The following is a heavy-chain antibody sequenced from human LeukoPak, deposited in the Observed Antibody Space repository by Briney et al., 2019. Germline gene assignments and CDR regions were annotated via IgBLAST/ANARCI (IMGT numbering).Heavy chain of an antibody. CDR1: GGTFSSYA. D-gene: IGHD3-10*01. CDR2: IIPIFGTA. V-gene: IGHV1-69*05. J-gene: IGHJ2*01. Sequence: ASVKVSCKASGGTFSSYAISWVRQAPGQGLEWMGGIIPIFGTANYAQKFQGRVTITTDESTSTAYMELSSLRSEDTAVYYCAREELRATDWYFDLWGHGTLVTVSS. CDR3: AREELRATDWYFDL.